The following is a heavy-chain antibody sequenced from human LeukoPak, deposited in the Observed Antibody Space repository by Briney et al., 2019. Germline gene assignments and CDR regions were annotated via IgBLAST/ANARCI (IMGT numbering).Heavy chain of an antibody. CDR3: ARGPTVTTLDY. D-gene: IGHD4-17*01. CDR2: IYPGDSDT. CDR1: GYSFTSYW. Sequence: GESLKISCMASGYSFTSYWIGWVRQMPGKGLEWMCIIYPGDSDTRYSPSFQGQVTISADKSISTAYLQWSSLKASDTAMYYCARGPTVTTLDYWGQGTLVTVSS. V-gene: IGHV5-51*01. J-gene: IGHJ4*02.